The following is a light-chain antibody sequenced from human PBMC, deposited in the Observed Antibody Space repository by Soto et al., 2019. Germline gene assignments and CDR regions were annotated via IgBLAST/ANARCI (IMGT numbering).Light chain of an antibody. CDR3: SSYAGSNNLV. V-gene: IGLV2-8*01. J-gene: IGLJ3*02. CDR1: SSDVGGYNS. Sequence: QSVLTQPPSASGSPGQSVTISCTGSSSDVGGYNSVSWYQQHPGKAPKLMICEVSKRPSGVPDRFSGSKSGNTASLTVSGLQTEDEADYYCSSYAGSNNLVFGGGTKVTVL. CDR2: EVS.